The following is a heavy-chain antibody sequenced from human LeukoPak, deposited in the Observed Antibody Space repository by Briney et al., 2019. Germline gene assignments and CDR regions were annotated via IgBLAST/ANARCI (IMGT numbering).Heavy chain of an antibody. Sequence: PGGSLRLSCAASGFTLSGYWMSWVRRAPGKGLEWVANIKQDGYEKYYVDSVRGRFTISRDNAKNSVYLQVTSLRVEDTAVYYCARLRTTGTFDYWGQGTLVTVSS. CDR2: IKQDGYEK. V-gene: IGHV3-7*01. CDR3: ARLRTTGTFDY. D-gene: IGHD1-1*01. J-gene: IGHJ4*02. CDR1: GFTLSGYW.